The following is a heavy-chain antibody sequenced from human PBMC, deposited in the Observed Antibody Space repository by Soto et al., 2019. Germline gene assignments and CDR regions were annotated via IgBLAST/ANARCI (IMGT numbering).Heavy chain of an antibody. CDR2: MSTSGSA. D-gene: IGHD5-18*01. CDR3: ARGGIQLWFDF. CDR1: VGSISNYF. V-gene: IGHV4-4*07. Sequence: SETLSLTGPVSVGSISNYFWGWIRQPAGKGLEWIGRMSTSGSANYSPSLKSRVTMSVDTSKNQLSLNLSSVTAADTAVYYCARGGIQLWFDFWGQGTLVTVSS. J-gene: IGHJ4*02.